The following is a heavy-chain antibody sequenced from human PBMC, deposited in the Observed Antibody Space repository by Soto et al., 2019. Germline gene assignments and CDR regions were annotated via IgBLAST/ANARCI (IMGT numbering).Heavy chain of an antibody. D-gene: IGHD3-22*01. CDR1: GGSISSGGYS. CDR2: IYHSGST. Sequence: PSETLSLTCAVSGGSISSGGYSWSWIRQPPGKGLEWIGYIYHSGSTYYNPSLKSRVTISVDRSKNQFSLKLSSVTAADTAVYYCAAYYYDSSGYYYRFDYWGQGTLVTVSS. CDR3: AAYYYDSSGYYYRFDY. J-gene: IGHJ4*02. V-gene: IGHV4-30-2*01.